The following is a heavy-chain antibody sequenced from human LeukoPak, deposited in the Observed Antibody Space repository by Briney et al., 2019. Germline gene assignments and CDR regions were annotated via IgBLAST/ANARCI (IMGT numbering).Heavy chain of an antibody. D-gene: IGHD1-26*01. Sequence: SETLPLTCTVSGGSISSSSYYWGWIRQPPGKGLEWIGSIYYSGSTYYNPSLKSRVTISVDTSKNQFSLKLSSVTAADTAVYYCARHGWYGGLPDCWGQGTLVTVSS. CDR3: ARHGWYGGLPDC. J-gene: IGHJ4*02. V-gene: IGHV4-39*01. CDR1: GGSISSSSYY. CDR2: IYYSGST.